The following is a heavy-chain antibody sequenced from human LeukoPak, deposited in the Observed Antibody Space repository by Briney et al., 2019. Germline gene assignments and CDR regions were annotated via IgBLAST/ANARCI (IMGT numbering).Heavy chain of an antibody. Sequence: PGESLRLSCAASGFSFTTYWMSWVRQAPRKGLEWVANIKQDGTEKYYVDSVKGRFTISRDNAKNSLYLQMNRLRAEDTAVYYCTSPSVANFEYSSSGRVDVWGKGTTVTVSS. D-gene: IGHD6-6*01. CDR3: TSPSVANFEYSSSGRVDV. CDR1: GFSFTTYW. J-gene: IGHJ6*04. CDR2: IKQDGTEK. V-gene: IGHV3-7*01.